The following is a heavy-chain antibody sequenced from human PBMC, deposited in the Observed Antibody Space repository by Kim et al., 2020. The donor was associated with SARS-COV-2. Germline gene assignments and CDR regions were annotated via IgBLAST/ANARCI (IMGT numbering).Heavy chain of an antibody. J-gene: IGHJ4*02. CDR3: TTDSYYVWGSYRQDFDY. V-gene: IGHV3-15*01. Sequence: GGSLRLSCAASGFTFSNAWMSWVRQAPGKGLEWVVRIKSKTDGGTTDYAAPVKGRFTISRDDSKNTLYLQMNSLKTEDTAVYYCTTDSYYVWGSYRQDFDYWGQGTLVTVSS. CDR2: IKSKTDGGTT. CDR1: GFTFSNAW. D-gene: IGHD3-16*02.